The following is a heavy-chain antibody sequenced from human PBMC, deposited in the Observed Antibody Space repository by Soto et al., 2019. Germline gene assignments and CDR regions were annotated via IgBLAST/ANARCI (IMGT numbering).Heavy chain of an antibody. J-gene: IGHJ4*02. CDR3: VRGDVGDTFWGAFYFDS. Sequence: EVQLVQSGAEVKKPGESLKISCKGSGYRFKSYWIGWVRQMPGKGPEWMGIIFPRDSDTRYSPSFQGRVTISADESISTAFLQWNSLKASDTAMYFCVRGDVGDTFWGAFYFDSWGQGTLVTVSS. V-gene: IGHV5-51*01. D-gene: IGHD3-16*01. CDR2: IFPRDSDT. CDR1: GYRFKSYW.